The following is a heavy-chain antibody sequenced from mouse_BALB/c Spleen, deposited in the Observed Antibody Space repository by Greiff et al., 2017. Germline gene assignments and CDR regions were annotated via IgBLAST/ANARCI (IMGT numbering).Heavy chain of an antibody. Sequence: EVQLVESGGGLVKPGGSLKLSCAASGFTFSSYAMSWVRQSPEKRLEWVAEISSGGSYTYYPDTVTGRFTISRDNAKNTLYLEMSSLRSEDTAMYYCARRGTTVVEGFAYWGQGTLVTVSA. D-gene: IGHD1-1*01. J-gene: IGHJ3*01. V-gene: IGHV5-9-4*01. CDR2: ISSGGSYT. CDR1: GFTFSSYA. CDR3: ARRGTTVVEGFAY.